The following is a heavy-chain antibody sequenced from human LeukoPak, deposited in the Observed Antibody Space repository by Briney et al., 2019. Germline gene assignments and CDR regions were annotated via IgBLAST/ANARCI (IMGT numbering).Heavy chain of an antibody. CDR3: ACRGQLAQSFYFDH. V-gene: IGHV2-5*01. CDR2: IYWNDDK. CDR1: GFSLSTSGVG. Sequence: KVSCPTLVKTTQTLTLTCTFSGFSLSTSGVGVGWIPQPPGKALEWLALIYWNDDKRYSPSLKSRLTITKDTSKNQVVLTMTNMDPVDTATYYCACRGQLAQSFYFDHWGQGTLVSVSS. J-gene: IGHJ4*02. D-gene: IGHD6-6*01.